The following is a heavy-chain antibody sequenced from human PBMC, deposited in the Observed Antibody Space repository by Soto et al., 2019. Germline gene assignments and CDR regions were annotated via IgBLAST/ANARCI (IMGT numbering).Heavy chain of an antibody. D-gene: IGHD5-18*01. Sequence: QVQLVQSGAEVKKPGASVKVSCKASGYTFTNYGISWVRQAPGQGLEWMGWINAYNGNTKYAQKHQGRVTMTTDTSTSTAYMELRRLRSDDTAVYYCARDQAMAQFDYWGQGTLVTVSS. V-gene: IGHV1-18*01. CDR1: GYTFTNYG. CDR2: INAYNGNT. J-gene: IGHJ4*02. CDR3: ARDQAMAQFDY.